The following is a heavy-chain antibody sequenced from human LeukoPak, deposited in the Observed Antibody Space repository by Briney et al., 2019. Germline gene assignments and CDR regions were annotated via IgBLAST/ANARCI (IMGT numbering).Heavy chain of an antibody. CDR1: GFTFSSYA. CDR2: ISWNSGSI. Sequence: GGSLRLSCAASGFTFSSYAMSWVRQAPGKGLEWVSGISWNSGSIGYADSVKGRFTISRDNAKNSLYLQMNSLRAEDTALYYCAKDSRAYYGSGSEIDYWGQGTLVTVSS. D-gene: IGHD3-10*01. CDR3: AKDSRAYYGSGSEIDY. V-gene: IGHV3-9*01. J-gene: IGHJ4*02.